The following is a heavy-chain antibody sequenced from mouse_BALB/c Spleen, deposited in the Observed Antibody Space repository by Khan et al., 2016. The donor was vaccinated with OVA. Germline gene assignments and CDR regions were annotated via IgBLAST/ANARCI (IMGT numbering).Heavy chain of an antibody. D-gene: IGHD2-14*01. CDR2: IWAGGDT. V-gene: IGHV2-6-4*01. CDR3: ARAYYRYDGYYAMDY. Sequence: VQLQESGPGLAAPSQSLSITCTVSGFSLSRYNIHWVRQPPGKGLEWLGLIWAGGDTDYNSTLKSRLSIRKDNSKSQVLLKLNSLQTDDTAMYYCARAYYRYDGYYAMDYWGQGNSVTVSS. J-gene: IGHJ4*01. CDR1: GFSLSRYN.